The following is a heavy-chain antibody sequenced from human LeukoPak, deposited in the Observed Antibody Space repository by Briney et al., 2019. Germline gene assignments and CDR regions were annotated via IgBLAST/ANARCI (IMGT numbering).Heavy chain of an antibody. CDR2: INHSGST. J-gene: IGHJ6*02. CDR1: GGSFSGYY. Sequence: SETLSLTCAVYGGSFSGYYWSWIRQPPGKGLEWIGEINHSGSTNYNPSLKSRVTISVDTSKNQFSLKLSSVTAADTAVYYCARDEGSGINDWGQGTTVTVSS. D-gene: IGHD3-10*01. V-gene: IGHV4-34*01. CDR3: ARDEGSGIND.